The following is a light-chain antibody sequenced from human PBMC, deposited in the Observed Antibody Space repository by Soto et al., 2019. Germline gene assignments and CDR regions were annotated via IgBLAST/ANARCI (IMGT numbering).Light chain of an antibody. J-gene: IGKJ1*01. Sequence: ILMTPSPSTLSVSPGDRAPLSCRASQGIGDTLAWYQHKPGQTPRLLIYDTSTRATGVPARFSGSRSGTEFTLTINSLQPDDFATYYCQQYETFSGTFGPGTKVDVK. CDR3: QQYETFSGT. V-gene: IGKV3-15*01. CDR2: DTS. CDR1: QGIGDT.